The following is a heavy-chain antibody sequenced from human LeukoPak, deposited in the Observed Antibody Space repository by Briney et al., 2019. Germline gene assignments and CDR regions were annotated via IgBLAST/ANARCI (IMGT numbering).Heavy chain of an antibody. CDR2: ISSPGTT. Sequence: GGSLRLSCAASGFTVSSSYMSWVRQAPGKGLEWVSIISSPGTTYYADSVKGRFTISRDNSKNTVYLQVNSLRDEDTAVYYCARDLEAANTYYFDYWGQGTMVTVSS. V-gene: IGHV3-66*01. CDR1: GFTVSSSY. J-gene: IGHJ4*02. CDR3: ARDLEAANTYYFDY. D-gene: IGHD6-13*01.